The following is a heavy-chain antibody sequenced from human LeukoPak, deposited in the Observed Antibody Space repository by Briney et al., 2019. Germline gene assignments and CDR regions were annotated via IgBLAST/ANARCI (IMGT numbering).Heavy chain of an antibody. Sequence: PGGSLRLSCAASGFNIGSYWMNWVRQGPGKGLVWVARISSDGKSISYADSVKGRFTISRDNSKNTLYLQIDSLRAEDTAVYYCASASSESYYWALDYWGQGTLVTVSS. J-gene: IGHJ4*02. CDR2: ISSDGKSI. CDR1: GFNIGSYW. D-gene: IGHD3-10*01. V-gene: IGHV3-74*01. CDR3: ASASSESYYWALDY.